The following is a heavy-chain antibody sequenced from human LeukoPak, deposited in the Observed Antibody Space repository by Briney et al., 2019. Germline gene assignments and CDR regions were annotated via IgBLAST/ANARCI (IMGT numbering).Heavy chain of an antibody. CDR2: ISDTGRT. CDR3: ARRSWGSDFDY. V-gene: IGHV4-59*01. D-gene: IGHD3-16*01. J-gene: IGHJ4*02. Sequence: PSETLSLTCTVSGGSISRYFWTWIRQPPGKGLECIGYISDTGRTNYNPSLKSRVTISLDTSKNQFSLKLSSVTAADTAVYYCARRSWGSDFDYWGQGALVTVSS. CDR1: GGSISRYF.